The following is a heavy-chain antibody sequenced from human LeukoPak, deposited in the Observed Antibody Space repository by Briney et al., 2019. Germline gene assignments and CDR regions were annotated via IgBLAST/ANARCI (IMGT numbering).Heavy chain of an antibody. J-gene: IGHJ6*03. Sequence: GESLKISCKGSGYSFTSYWIGWVRQMPGKGLEWMGIIYPGDSDTRYSPSFQGQVTISADKSVSTAYLQWSSLKASDTAMYYXXXXXXXXXAAGXXYXNYYYYYYXXVWGXGTTVXXSS. V-gene: IGHV5-51*01. CDR3: XXXXXXXXAAGXXYXNYYYYYYXXV. CDR2: IYPGDSDT. CDR1: GYSFTSYW. D-gene: IGHD6-13*01.